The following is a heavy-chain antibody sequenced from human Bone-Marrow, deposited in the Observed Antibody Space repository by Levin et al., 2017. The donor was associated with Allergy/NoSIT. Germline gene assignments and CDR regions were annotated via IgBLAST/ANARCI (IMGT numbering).Heavy chain of an antibody. V-gene: IGHV3-48*02. J-gene: IGHJ4*02. CDR2: ISSSSSTI. CDR3: ARGGRGPTFGGVIVH. Sequence: GGSLRLSCAASGFTFSSYSMNWVRQAPGKGLEWVSYISSSSSTIYYADSVKGRFTISRDNAKNSLYLQMNSLRDEDTAVYYCARGGRGPTFGGVIVHWGQGTLVTVSS. CDR1: GFTFSSYS. D-gene: IGHD3-16*02.